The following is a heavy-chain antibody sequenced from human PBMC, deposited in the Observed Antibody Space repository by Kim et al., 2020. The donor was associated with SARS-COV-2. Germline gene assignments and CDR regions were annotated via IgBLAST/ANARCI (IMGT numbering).Heavy chain of an antibody. CDR2: IIPIFGTA. Sequence: SVKVSCKASGGTFSSYAISWVRQAPGQGLEWMGGIIPIFGTANYAQKFQGRVTITADESTSTAYMELSSLRSEDTAVYYCARDLERAVAAPNAVYYYYGMDVWGQGTTVTVSS. CDR1: GGTFSSYA. CDR3: ARDLERAVAAPNAVYYYYGMDV. D-gene: IGHD6-19*01. V-gene: IGHV1-69*13. J-gene: IGHJ6*02.